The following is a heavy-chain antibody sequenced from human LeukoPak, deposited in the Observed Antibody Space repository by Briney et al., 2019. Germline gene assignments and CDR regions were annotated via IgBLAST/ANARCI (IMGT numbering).Heavy chain of an antibody. Sequence: PGGSLRLSCVASGFTFSNYWMHWVRRAPGKGLVWVSRITSDGSSTSYADSVKGRFTISRDNAKNTLYLHMNSLRAEDTAVYYCTRDEAVGAPFDYWGQGTLVTVSS. CDR3: TRDEAVGAPFDY. CDR1: GFTFSNYW. D-gene: IGHD1-26*01. V-gene: IGHV3-74*01. CDR2: ITSDGSST. J-gene: IGHJ4*02.